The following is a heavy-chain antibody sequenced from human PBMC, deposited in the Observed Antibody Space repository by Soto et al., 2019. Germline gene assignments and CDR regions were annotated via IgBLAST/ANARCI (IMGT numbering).Heavy chain of an antibody. CDR3: ARVPRAGTAWFDP. V-gene: IGHV4-59*01. J-gene: IGHJ5*02. D-gene: IGHD1-1*01. Sequence: QVQLQESGPGLVKPSETLSLTCTVSGGSISSYYWSWIRQPPGKGLEWIGYIYYSGSTNYNPFLKSRVTISVDTSKNQFSLKLSSVTAADTAVYYCARVPRAGTAWFDPWGQGTLVTVSS. CDR1: GGSISSYY. CDR2: IYYSGST.